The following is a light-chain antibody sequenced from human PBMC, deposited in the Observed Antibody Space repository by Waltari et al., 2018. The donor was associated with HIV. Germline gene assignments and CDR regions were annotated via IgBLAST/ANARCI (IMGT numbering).Light chain of an antibody. CDR2: EVT. V-gene: IGLV2-23*02. CDR3: CSYAGATNWV. J-gene: IGLJ1*01. Sequence: QSALTQPAPLSGSPGQSITNPCPGTSRYVWKSRPLPWYQQHPGKAPKVLISEVTERPSGVSNRFSGSKSGNTASLTISGLQAEDEADYYCCSYAGATNWVFGTGTKVTVL. CDR1: SRYVWKSRP.